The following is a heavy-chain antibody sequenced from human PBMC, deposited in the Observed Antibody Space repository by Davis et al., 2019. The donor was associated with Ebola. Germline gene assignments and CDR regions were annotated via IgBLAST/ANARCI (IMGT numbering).Heavy chain of an antibody. CDR2: IYYNGRT. V-gene: IGHV4-39*07. Sequence: SETLSLTCSVSGGSISSGTYYWGWVRQPPGKGLEWIGAIYYNGRTYYNSPLEGRVTISLDTSKNQFSLRLKSVTAADTAMYFCARDRQESRAYGFWGQGTLVTVSS. CDR1: GGSISSGTYY. D-gene: IGHD3-16*01. CDR3: ARDRQESRAYGF. J-gene: IGHJ4*02.